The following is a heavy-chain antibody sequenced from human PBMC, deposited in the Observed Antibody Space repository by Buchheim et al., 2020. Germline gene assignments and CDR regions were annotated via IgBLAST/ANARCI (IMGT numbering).Heavy chain of an antibody. CDR1: GGSISSGGYY. CDR3: ARENRRSPVYYDSSGYHDAFDI. Sequence: QVQLQESGPGLVKPSQTLSLTCTVSGGSISSGGYYWSWIRQHPGKGLEWIGYIYYSGSTYYNPSLKSRVTISVDTSKNQFSLKLSSVTAADTAVYYCARENRRSPVYYDSSGYHDAFDIWGQGT. D-gene: IGHD3-22*01. CDR2: IYYSGST. V-gene: IGHV4-31*03. J-gene: IGHJ3*02.